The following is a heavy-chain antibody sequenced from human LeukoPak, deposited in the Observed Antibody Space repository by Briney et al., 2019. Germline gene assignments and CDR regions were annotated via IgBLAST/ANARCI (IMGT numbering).Heavy chain of an antibody. CDR2: IHSNGNT. CDR1: GGSFSGYY. CDR3: ARHDNYGDYTLGS. Sequence: PSETLSLTCAVYGGSFSGYYWSWIRQSPGKGLEFIGYIHSNGNTKYNPSLKSRVTMSIDTSKNQFSLTLTSVTAADTAVYYCARHDNYGDYTLGSWGQGTLVAVSS. V-gene: IGHV4-59*08. D-gene: IGHD4-17*01. J-gene: IGHJ5*02.